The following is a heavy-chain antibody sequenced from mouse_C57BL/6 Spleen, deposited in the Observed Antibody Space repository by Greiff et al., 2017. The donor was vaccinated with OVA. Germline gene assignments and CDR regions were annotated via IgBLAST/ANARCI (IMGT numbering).Heavy chain of an antibody. V-gene: IGHV6-3*01. D-gene: IGHD2-4*01. Sequence: EVKLVESGGGLVQPGGSMKLSCVASGFTFSNYWMNWVRQSPEKGLEWVAQIRLKSDNYATHYAESVKGRFTISRDDSKSSVYLQMNNLRAEDTGIYYCPSITTKYYYFDYWGQGTTLTVSS. J-gene: IGHJ2*01. CDR2: IRLKSDNYAT. CDR1: GFTFSNYW. CDR3: PSITTKYYYFDY.